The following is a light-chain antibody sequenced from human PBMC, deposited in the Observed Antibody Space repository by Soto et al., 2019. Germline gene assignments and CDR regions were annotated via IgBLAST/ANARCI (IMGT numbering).Light chain of an antibody. Sequence: EIVMTQSPATLSVSPGERATLSCRASQSVSSNLAWYQQKPGQSPRLLIYGTSTRATGIPARFSGSGSGTEFTLTISSLQSEDSAVYYCQCYGSSPVTLGGGTKVDIK. J-gene: IGKJ4*01. CDR1: QSVSSN. V-gene: IGKV3-15*01. CDR2: GTS. CDR3: QCYGSSPVT.